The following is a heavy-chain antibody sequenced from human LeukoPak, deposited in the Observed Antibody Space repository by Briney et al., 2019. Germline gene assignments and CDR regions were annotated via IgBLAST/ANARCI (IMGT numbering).Heavy chain of an antibody. V-gene: IGHV3-74*03. CDR3: ARARRSGYNFPQLYFDS. J-gene: IGHJ4*02. CDR2: ISTDGSST. D-gene: IGHD5-24*01. CDR1: AFTFSSYW. Sequence: PGGSLRLSCAASAFTFSSYWMHWVRQAPGKGLVWVSHISTDGSSTTYADSVKGRFTISRDNAKNTLYLRMNSLRAEDTAVYYCARARRSGYNFPQLYFDSWGQGTLVTVSS.